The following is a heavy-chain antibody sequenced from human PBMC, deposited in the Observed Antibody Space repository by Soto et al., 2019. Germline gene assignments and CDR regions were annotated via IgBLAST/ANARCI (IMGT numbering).Heavy chain of an antibody. Sequence: QLQLQESGSGLVKPSQTLSLTCAVSGGSISSGGYSWSWIRQPPGKGLVWIGYIYHSGSTYYNPSPXPXXPISVDRSKNQFSLKLSSVTDADTAVYYCARVPSPWGQGTLVTVSS. CDR1: GGSISSGGYS. J-gene: IGHJ5*02. CDR2: IYHSGST. CDR3: ARVPSP. V-gene: IGHV4-30-2*01.